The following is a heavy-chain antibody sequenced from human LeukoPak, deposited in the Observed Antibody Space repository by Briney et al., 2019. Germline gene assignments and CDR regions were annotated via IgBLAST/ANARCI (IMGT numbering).Heavy chain of an antibody. V-gene: IGHV4-4*07. CDR1: GGSISSYY. CDR3: ARAGGCSSTSCHDAFDI. D-gene: IGHD2-2*01. CDR2: IYTSGST. J-gene: IGHJ3*02. Sequence: PSETLSLTCTVSGGSISSYYWSWIRQPAGKGLEWIGRIYTSGSTNYNPSLKSRVTMSVDTSKNQFSLKLSSVTAADTAVYYCARAGGCSSTSCHDAFDIWGQGTMVTVSS.